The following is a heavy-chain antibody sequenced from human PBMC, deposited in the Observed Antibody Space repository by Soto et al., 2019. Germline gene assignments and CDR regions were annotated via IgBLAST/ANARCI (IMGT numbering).Heavy chain of an antibody. Sequence: GGSLRLSCAASGFPFGDYYMSWIRQAPGKGLEWVSYISSSGSTIYYADSVKGRFTISRDNAKNSLYLQMNSLRAEDTAVYYCARSYYDFWSGYSHLYYYYYYMDVWGKGTTVTVSS. D-gene: IGHD3-3*01. CDR1: GFPFGDYY. CDR2: ISSSGSTI. J-gene: IGHJ6*03. V-gene: IGHV3-11*01. CDR3: ARSYYDFWSGYSHLYYYYYYMDV.